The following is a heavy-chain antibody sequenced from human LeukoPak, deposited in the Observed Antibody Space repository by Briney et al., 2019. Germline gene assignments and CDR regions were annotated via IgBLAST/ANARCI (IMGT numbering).Heavy chain of an antibody. Sequence: GGSLRLSCAASGFTFNNFGMSWVRQAPGKGLEWVSGVNWNGGSTGYADSVKGRFTISRDNARNVLYLQMNSLRADDTAMYYCVRDNPRCCGVVPANIDDLWGQGTLVTVSS. J-gene: IGHJ5*02. CDR3: VRDNPRCCGVVPANIDDL. D-gene: IGHD2-21*02. CDR1: GFTFNNFG. V-gene: IGHV3-20*04. CDR2: VNWNGGST.